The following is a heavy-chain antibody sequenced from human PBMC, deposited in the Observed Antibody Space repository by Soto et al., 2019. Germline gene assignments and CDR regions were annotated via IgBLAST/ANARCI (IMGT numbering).Heavy chain of an antibody. CDR3: AREGHRSIFGVVTRNWFDP. D-gene: IGHD3-3*01. CDR1: GYTFTGYY. V-gene: IGHV1-2*04. CDR2: INPNSGGT. J-gene: IGHJ5*02. Sequence: ASVKVSCKASGYTFTGYYMHWVRQAPGQGLEWMGWINPNSGGTNYAQKFQGWVTMTRDTSISTAYMELSRLRSDDTAVYYCAREGHRSIFGVVTRNWFDPWGQGTLVTVSS.